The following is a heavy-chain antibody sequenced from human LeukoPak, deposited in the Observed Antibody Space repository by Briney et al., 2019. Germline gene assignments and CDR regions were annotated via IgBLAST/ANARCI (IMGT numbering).Heavy chain of an antibody. CDR3: ARGMIYDSSGYYYGY. J-gene: IGHJ4*02. V-gene: IGHV4-59*01. CDR1: GGSISSYY. Sequence: PSETLSLTCTVSGGSISSYYWSWIRQPPGKGLEWIGYISYSGSTNYNPSLKSRVTISVDTSKNQFSLKLSSVAAADTAVYYCARGMIYDSSGYYYGYWGQGTLVTVSS. CDR2: ISYSGST. D-gene: IGHD3-22*01.